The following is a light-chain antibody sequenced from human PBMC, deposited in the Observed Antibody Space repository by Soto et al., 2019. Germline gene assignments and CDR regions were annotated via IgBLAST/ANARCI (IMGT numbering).Light chain of an antibody. Sequence: DVQMTQSPSSLSAFVGDRVTITCRANQTLSRNLNWYQQKPGKAPSLLIFATSYLTDGVPSRFAGSGSGTDFTLTISCLQPDDFATYYCQQSYSSPFTFGPGTTVDAK. CDR1: QTLSRN. CDR3: QQSYSSPFT. CDR2: ATS. V-gene: IGKV1-39*01. J-gene: IGKJ3*01.